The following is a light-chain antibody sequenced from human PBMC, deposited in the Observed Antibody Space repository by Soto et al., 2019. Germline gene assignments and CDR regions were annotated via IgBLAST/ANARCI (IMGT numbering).Light chain of an antibody. CDR2: DAS. Sequence: DIQMTQSPSSLSASVGDRVTITCQASQDISNYLNWDQQKPGKAPKLLIYDASNLETGVPSRFSGSGSGPDFTFTISSLQPEDIATYYCQQYDNLPPLLTFGGGTKVEIK. V-gene: IGKV1-33*01. J-gene: IGKJ4*01. CDR3: QQYDNLPPLLT. CDR1: QDISNY.